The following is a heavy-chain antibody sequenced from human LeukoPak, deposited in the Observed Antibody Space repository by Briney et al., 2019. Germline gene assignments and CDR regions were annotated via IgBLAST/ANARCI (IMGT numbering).Heavy chain of an antibody. J-gene: IGHJ6*02. CDR3: ARGRTVSSTTVVTQWRFRRYYGMDV. V-gene: IGHV4-34*01. CDR2: INHSGST. CDR1: GGSFSGYY. Sequence: KTSETLSLTCAVYGGSFSGYYWSWIHQPPGKGLEWIGEINHSGSTNYNPSLKSRVTISVDTSKNQFSLKLSSVTAADTAVYYCARGRTVSSTTVVTQWRFRRYYGMDVWGQGTTVTVSS. D-gene: IGHD4-23*01.